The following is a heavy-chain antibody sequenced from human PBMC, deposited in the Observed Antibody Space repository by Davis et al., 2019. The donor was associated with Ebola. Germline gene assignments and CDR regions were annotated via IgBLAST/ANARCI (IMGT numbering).Heavy chain of an antibody. Sequence: MPGGSLRLSCTVSGGSISSSSYYWGWIRQPPGKGLEWIGSIYYSGSTNYNPSLKSRVTISVDTSKNQFSLKLSSVTAADTAVYYCARSVVVITYYYYGMEVWGQGTTVTVSS. V-gene: IGHV4-39*07. CDR2: IYYSGST. J-gene: IGHJ6*02. CDR3: ARSVVVITYYYYGMEV. D-gene: IGHD3-22*01. CDR1: GGSISSSSYY.